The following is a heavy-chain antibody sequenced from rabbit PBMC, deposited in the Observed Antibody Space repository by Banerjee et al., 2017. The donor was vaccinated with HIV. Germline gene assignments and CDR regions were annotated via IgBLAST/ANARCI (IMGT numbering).Heavy chain of an antibody. D-gene: IGHD1-1*01. Sequence: QEQLEESGGDLVKPEGSLTLTCTASGFSFSSTYWICWVRQAPGKGPEWIACIDAGSTGNTYYASWAKGRFTISKTSSTTVTLQLNSLTAADTATYFCAREGVSSSDYWDLWGPGTLVTVS. CDR3: AREGVSSSDYWDL. CDR2: IDAGSTGNT. J-gene: IGHJ4*01. CDR1: GFSFSSTYW. V-gene: IGHV1S45*01.